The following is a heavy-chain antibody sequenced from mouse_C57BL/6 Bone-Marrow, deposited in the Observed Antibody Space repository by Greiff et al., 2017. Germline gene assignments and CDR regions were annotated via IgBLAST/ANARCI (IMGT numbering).Heavy chain of an antibody. CDR2: IDPSDSYT. V-gene: IGHV1-59*01. Sequence: QVQLQQPGAELVRPGTSVKLSCKASGYTFTSYWMHWVKQRPGQGLEWIGVIDPSDSYTNYNQKFKGKATLTVDTSSSTAYMQLSSLTSEDSAVYYCARLVGSSQAWFAYWGQGTLVTVSA. D-gene: IGHD1-1*01. CDR3: ARLVGSSQAWFAY. CDR1: GYTFTSYW. J-gene: IGHJ3*01.